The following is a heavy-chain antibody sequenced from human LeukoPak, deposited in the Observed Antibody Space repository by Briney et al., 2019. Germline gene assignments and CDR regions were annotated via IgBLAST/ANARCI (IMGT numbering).Heavy chain of an antibody. Sequence: GASVKVSCKASGYTFTGYYMHWVRQAPGQGLEWMGGIIPIFGTANYAQKFQGRVTITADESTSTAYMELSSLRSEDTAVYYCKVRGLDQLLHQEIDYWGQGTLVTVSS. V-gene: IGHV1-69*13. CDR2: IIPIFGTA. CDR1: GYTFTGYY. J-gene: IGHJ4*02. D-gene: IGHD2-2*02. CDR3: KVRGLDQLLHQEIDY.